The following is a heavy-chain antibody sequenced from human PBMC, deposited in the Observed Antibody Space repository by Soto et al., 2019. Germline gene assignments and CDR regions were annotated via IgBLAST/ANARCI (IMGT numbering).Heavy chain of an antibody. CDR2: IYPGDSDT. V-gene: IGHV5-51*01. J-gene: IGHJ4*02. D-gene: IGHD3-10*01. CDR1: GYSFSYYW. CDR3: ARSYGSGTPLPFFDF. Sequence: GESLKISCKVSGYSFSYYWIAWVRHVPGKGLEWMGIIYPGDSDTRYSPSFQGQVTISVDKYINTAYLEWSRLEASDTAIFYCARSYGSGTPLPFFDFWGQGTLVTVSS.